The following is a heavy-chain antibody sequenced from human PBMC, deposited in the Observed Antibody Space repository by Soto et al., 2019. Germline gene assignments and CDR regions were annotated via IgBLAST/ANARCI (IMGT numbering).Heavy chain of an antibody. CDR3: ARDRAEDYFDY. V-gene: IGHV4-59*01. CDR1: GGSISSYY. D-gene: IGHD3-10*01. CDR2: IYYSGST. J-gene: IGHJ4*02. Sequence: SETLSLTCTVSGGSISSYYWSWIRQPPGKGLEWIGYIYYSGSTNYNPSLKSRVTISVDTSKNQFSLKLSSVTAADTAVYYCARDRAEDYFDYWGQGTLVTVS.